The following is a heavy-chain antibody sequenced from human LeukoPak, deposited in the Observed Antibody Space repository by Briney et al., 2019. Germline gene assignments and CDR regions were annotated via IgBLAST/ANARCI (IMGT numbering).Heavy chain of an antibody. D-gene: IGHD2-15*01. CDR2: IPYDGSSE. Sequence: GGSLRLSCAASGFSFNNYGIHWVRQAPGRGLEWVAMIPYDGSSEKYADFVKGRFTISRDNSKNTLYLQMNSLRDEDTALYYCAKPRVSIGSHFDYWGQGTLVTVSS. J-gene: IGHJ4*02. CDR1: GFSFNNYG. V-gene: IGHV3-30*18. CDR3: AKPRVSIGSHFDY.